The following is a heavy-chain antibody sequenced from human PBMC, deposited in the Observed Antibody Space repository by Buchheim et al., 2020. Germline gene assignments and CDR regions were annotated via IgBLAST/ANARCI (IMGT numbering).Heavy chain of an antibody. V-gene: IGHV1-46*01. CDR3: ARALRDYIWGSYRLVFDY. Sequence: QVQLVQSGAEVKKSGASVKVSCKASGYTFTSYYMHWVRQAPGQGLEWMGIINPSGGSTSYAQKFQGRVTMTRDTSTSTVYMELSSLRSEDTAVYYCARALRDYIWGSYRLVFDYWGQGTL. CDR2: INPSGGST. J-gene: IGHJ4*02. CDR1: GYTFTSYY. D-gene: IGHD3-16*02.